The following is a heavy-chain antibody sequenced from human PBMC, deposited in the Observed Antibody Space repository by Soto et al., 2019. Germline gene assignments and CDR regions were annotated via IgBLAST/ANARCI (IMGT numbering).Heavy chain of an antibody. CDR3: AIGRGDRSSYCTLFDQ. Sequence: QVQLVESGGKLVKPGGSLRLSCAVSGFSISDYYMSWIRQAPGKGLEWVSCISNSNADTNHADSVRGRFTISRDNANNSLDLQMKRLRVEDTAGYCCAIGRGDRSSYCTLFDQWGQGTLVTVSS. CDR2: ISNSNADT. CDR1: GFSISDYY. J-gene: IGHJ4*02. D-gene: IGHD3-22*01. V-gene: IGHV3-11*05.